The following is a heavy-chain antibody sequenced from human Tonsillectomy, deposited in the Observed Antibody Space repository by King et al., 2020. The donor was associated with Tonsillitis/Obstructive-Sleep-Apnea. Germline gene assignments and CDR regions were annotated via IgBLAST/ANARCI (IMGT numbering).Heavy chain of an antibody. V-gene: IGHV3-23*04. D-gene: IGHD2-2*01. J-gene: IGHJ6*03. CDR2: ISGRGGST. Sequence: EVQLVESGGGLVQPGGSLRLSCAASGFDFSHYAMSWVRQAPGKGLEWVSAISGRGGSTYYADSVKGRFTISRDNSENTLSLQMNSLRAEDTAIYYCAKDRIGVIPAAKTSYSYYYMDVWGTGTTVTVSS. CDR3: AKDRIGVIPAAKTSYSYYYMDV. CDR1: GFDFSHYA.